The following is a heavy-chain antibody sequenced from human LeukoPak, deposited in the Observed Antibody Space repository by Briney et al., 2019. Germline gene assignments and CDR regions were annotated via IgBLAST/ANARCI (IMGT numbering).Heavy chain of an antibody. V-gene: IGHV4-30-4*01. J-gene: IGHJ4*02. CDR1: GGSISSGDYY. CDR2: IYYSGST. Sequence: PSETLSLTYTVSGGSISSGDYYWSWIRQPPGKGLEWIGYIYYSGSTYYNPSLKSRVTISVDTSKNQFSLNLSSVTAADTAVYYCARIVPTAIYFDYWGQGTLVTVSS. CDR3: ARIVPTAIYFDY. D-gene: IGHD2-2*02.